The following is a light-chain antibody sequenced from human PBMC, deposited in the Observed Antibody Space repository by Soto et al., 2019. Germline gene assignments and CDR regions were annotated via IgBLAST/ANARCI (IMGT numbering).Light chain of an antibody. V-gene: IGKV3-20*01. J-gene: IGKJ1*01. CDR3: QQYGSSSWT. Sequence: EIVLTQSPGTLSLSPGERATLSCRASQSVSSIYLAWYQHKPGQAPRLLIYGASSRATGIPDRFSGSGSGTDFTLIISRLEPEDFEVYYCQQYGSSSWTFGRGTTVEIK. CDR2: GAS. CDR1: QSVSSIY.